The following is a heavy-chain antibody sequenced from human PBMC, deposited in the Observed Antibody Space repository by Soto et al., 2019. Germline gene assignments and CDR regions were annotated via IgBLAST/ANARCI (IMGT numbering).Heavy chain of an antibody. CDR2: ISVYNGDT. CDR1: GYTFTSFG. J-gene: IGHJ6*02. Sequence: ASVKVSYKASGYTFTSFGFNWVRQAPGQGLEWMGWISVYNGDTNYVQKFQGRVTMTTDTSTSTAYMELRSLRSDDTAVYYCARCSSSSPYYYYGMDVWGQGTTVTVSS. CDR3: ARCSSSSPYYYYGMDV. V-gene: IGHV1-18*01. D-gene: IGHD6-6*01.